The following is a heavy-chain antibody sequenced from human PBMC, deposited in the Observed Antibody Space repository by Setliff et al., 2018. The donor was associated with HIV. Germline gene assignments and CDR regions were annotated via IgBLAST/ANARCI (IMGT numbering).Heavy chain of an antibody. CDR3: ARDYLHVFDI. CDR2: INPSGGST. V-gene: IGHV1-46*01. CDR1: GYTFTSYY. Sequence: GASVKVSCKASGYTFTSYYMHWVRQAPGQGLEWMGIINPSGGSTSYAQKFQGRVTMTRDTSTSTVYMELSSLKSDDTAVYYCARDYLHVFDIWGQGTMVTVSS. J-gene: IGHJ3*02.